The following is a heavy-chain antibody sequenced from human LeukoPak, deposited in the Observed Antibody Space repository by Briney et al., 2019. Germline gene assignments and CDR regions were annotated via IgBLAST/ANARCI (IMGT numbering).Heavy chain of an antibody. V-gene: IGHV3-30-3*01. Sequence: GRSLRLSCAASGFTFSSYAMHWVRQAPGKGLEWVAVISYDGSNKYYADSVKGRFTISRDNSKSTLYLQMNSLRAEDTAVYYCAGVRGSSWYDVWGQGTSVTVSS. D-gene: IGHD6-13*01. J-gene: IGHJ6*02. CDR2: ISYDGSNK. CDR1: GFTFSSYA. CDR3: AGVRGSSWYDV.